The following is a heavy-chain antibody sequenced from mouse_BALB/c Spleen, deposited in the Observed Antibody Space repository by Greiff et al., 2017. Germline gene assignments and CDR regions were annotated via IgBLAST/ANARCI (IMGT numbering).Heavy chain of an antibody. J-gene: IGHJ2*01. CDR2: IDPENGDT. Sequence: EVKLMESGAELVRSGASVKLSCTASGFNIKDYYMHWVKQRPEQGLEWIGWIDPENGDTEYAPKFQGKATMTADTSSNTAYLQLSSLTSEDTAVYYCRLPATYFDYWGQGTTLTVSS. CDR1: GFNIKDYY. CDR3: RLPATYFDY. V-gene: IGHV14-4*02. D-gene: IGHD2-2*01.